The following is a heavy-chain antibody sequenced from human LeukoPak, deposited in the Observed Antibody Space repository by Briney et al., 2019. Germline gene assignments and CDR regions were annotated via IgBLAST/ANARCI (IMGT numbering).Heavy chain of an antibody. Sequence: ASVKVSRKASGYTFTSYGISWVRQAPGQGLEWMGWISAYNGNTNYAQKLQGRVTMTTDTSTSTAYMELRSLRSDDTAVYYCARDTPVVVPAAPLGYWGQGTLVTVSS. V-gene: IGHV1-18*01. J-gene: IGHJ4*02. CDR3: ARDTPVVVPAAPLGY. D-gene: IGHD2-2*01. CDR2: ISAYNGNT. CDR1: GYTFTSYG.